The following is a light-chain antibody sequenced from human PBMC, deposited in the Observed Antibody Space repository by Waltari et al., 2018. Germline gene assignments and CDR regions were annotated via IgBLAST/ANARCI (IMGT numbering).Light chain of an antibody. V-gene: IGLV2-8*01. CDR1: STDGEGYDP. J-gene: IGLJ3*02. CDR3: SSYAGGSSLM. CDR2: EVP. Sequence: QSALTQPPSASGSPGQSITISCPGTSTDGEGYDPVFWYKPPPGKAPKPLTYEVPKRPSGVPDRFSGSKSDNTASLAVSGLQAEDEADYYCSSYAGGSSLMFGGGTKLTVL.